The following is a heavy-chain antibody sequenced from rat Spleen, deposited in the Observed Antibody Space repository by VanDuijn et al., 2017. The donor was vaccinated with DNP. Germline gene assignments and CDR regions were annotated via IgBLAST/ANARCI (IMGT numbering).Heavy chain of an antibody. V-gene: IGHV2-41*01. J-gene: IGHJ2*01. D-gene: IGHD1-11*01. CDR2: IWNTGGT. CDR3: ARDWYGGYSHFDY. Sequence: VQLVESGGGLVQPGRSMKLSCTASGFTFSNYYMAWVRQAPTKGLEWMGVIWNTGGTRYNSALKSRLSISKDTSKSQVFLKMNSLQTEDTATYYCARDWYGGYSHFDYWGQGVMVTVTS. CDR1: GFTFSNYY.